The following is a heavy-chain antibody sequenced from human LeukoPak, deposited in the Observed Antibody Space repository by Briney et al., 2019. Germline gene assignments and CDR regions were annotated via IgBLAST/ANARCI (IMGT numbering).Heavy chain of an antibody. V-gene: IGHV4-31*11. J-gene: IGHJ4*02. CDR2: IYYSGST. CDR3: AREVNWNSVTLFFDY. Sequence: SETLSLTCAISGGSISSGGYYWSWIRQHPGKGLEWIGYIYYSGSTYYNPSLKSRVTISVDTSKNQFSLKLSSVTAADTAVYYCAREVNWNSVTLFFDYWGQGTLVTVSS. CDR1: GGSISSGGYY. D-gene: IGHD1-7*01.